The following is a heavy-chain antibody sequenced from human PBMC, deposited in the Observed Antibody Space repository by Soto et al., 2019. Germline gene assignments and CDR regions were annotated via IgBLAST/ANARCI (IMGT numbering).Heavy chain of an antibody. CDR1: GYTFTSYA. CDR3: ARVYVPATPYSYYYYMDV. Sequence: ASVKVSCKASGYTFTSYAMHWVRQAPGQRLEWMGWINAGNGNTKYSQKFQGRVTITRDTSASTAYMELSSLRSEDTAVDYCARVYVPATPYSYYYYMDVWGKGTTVTVSS. V-gene: IGHV1-3*01. D-gene: IGHD2-2*01. J-gene: IGHJ6*03. CDR2: INAGNGNT.